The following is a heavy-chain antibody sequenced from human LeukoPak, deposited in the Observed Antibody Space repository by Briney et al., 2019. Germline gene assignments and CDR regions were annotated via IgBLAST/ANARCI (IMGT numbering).Heavy chain of an antibody. CDR1: GFTFNSYG. J-gene: IGHJ4*02. V-gene: IGHV3-30*03. D-gene: IGHD6-19*01. Sequence: GGSLRPSCAASGFTFNSYGMHWVRQAPGKGLEWVALISYDGSNKYYADSVKGRFTISRDNSKNTLYLQMNSLRAEDTAVYYCARVLSDSRGWYHFDYWGQGTLVTVSS. CDR2: ISYDGSNK. CDR3: ARVLSDSRGWYHFDY.